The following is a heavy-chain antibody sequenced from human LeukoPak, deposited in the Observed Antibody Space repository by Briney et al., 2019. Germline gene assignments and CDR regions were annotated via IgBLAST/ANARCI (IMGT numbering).Heavy chain of an antibody. V-gene: IGHV3-23*01. CDR1: GFTFSDYY. D-gene: IGHD3/OR15-3a*01. Sequence: GGSLRLSCAASGFTFSDYYMSWIRQAPGKGLEWLSGISGSGDRTNYADSVKGRFTISRDNFKNSLYLQMNNLRAEDTAVYYCAKTPVPRPGDWWYFDLWGRGTRVTVSS. J-gene: IGHJ2*01. CDR2: ISGSGDRT. CDR3: AKTPVPRPGDWWYFDL.